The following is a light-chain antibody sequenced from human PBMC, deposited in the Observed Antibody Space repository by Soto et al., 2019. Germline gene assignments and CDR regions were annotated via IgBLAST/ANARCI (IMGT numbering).Light chain of an antibody. CDR2: DVS. V-gene: IGLV2-14*01. J-gene: IGLJ2*01. Sequence: QSALTQPASVSGSPGQSNTISCTGTSSDVGGYNYVSWYQQHPGKAPKLMIYDVSNRPSGVSNRFSGSKSGNTASLTISGLQAEDEADYYCSSYTSSSTSVFGGGTKLTVL. CDR3: SSYTSSSTSV. CDR1: SSDVGGYNY.